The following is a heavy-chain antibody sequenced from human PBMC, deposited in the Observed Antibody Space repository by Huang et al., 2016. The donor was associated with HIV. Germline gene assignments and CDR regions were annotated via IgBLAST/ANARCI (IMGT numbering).Heavy chain of an antibody. CDR1: GFTFSSYG. Sequence: QVQLVESGGGVVQPGGSLRLSCAASGFTFSSYGMHWVRKAPGKWRGWVAFISYDGSNRYYADSVKGRFTISRDNSKNTLYLQMNSLRAEDTAVYFCAKFGSSGYLPRYSFDYWGQGTLVTVSS. CDR2: ISYDGSNR. CDR3: AKFGSSGYLPRYSFDY. V-gene: IGHV3-30*02. J-gene: IGHJ4*02. D-gene: IGHD3-22*01.